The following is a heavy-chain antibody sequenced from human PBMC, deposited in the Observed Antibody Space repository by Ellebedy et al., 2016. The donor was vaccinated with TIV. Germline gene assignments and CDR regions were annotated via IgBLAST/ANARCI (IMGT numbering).Heavy chain of an antibody. D-gene: IGHD6-13*01. V-gene: IGHV3-74*01. CDR3: AKIGSTFPFD. Sequence: GESLKISCAASGFTFSRYCMHWVRHAPRKGLVWVSRIIIDGNTTSYEDSVKGRFTISRDNAKNTLYLQMNSLIAEGTAGYYCAKIGSTFPFDWGQGTLVTVSS. CDR1: GFTFSRYC. CDR2: IIIDGNTT. J-gene: IGHJ4*02.